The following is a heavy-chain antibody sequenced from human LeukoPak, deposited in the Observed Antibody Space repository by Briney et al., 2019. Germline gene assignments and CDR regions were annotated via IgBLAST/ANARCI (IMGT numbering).Heavy chain of an antibody. CDR3: AKDVIAAADPYYFDY. Sequence: GGSLRLSCAASGFIFSSYAMSCVRQASGKGLEWVSSISGSGHSTYYADSVKGRFTISRDNSKNTLYLQVNSLRAEDTAVYYCAKDVIAAADPYYFDYWGQGTLVTVSS. CDR2: ISGSGHST. D-gene: IGHD6-13*01. J-gene: IGHJ4*02. V-gene: IGHV3-23*01. CDR1: GFIFSSYA.